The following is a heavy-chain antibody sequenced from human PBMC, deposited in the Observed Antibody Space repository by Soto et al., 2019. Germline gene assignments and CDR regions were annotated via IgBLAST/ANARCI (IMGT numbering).Heavy chain of an antibody. CDR3: ARGLTTVTTVNYFDY. J-gene: IGHJ4*02. D-gene: IGHD4-17*01. Sequence: SLTGAVYGGAFSGGYWSWIRQPPGKGLAWIGEINHSGSTNCNPSLKSRVTISVDTSKKQFSLKLSSVTAADTAVYYCARGLTTVTTVNYFDYWGQGTLVTVSS. V-gene: IGHV4-34*01. CDR1: GGAFSGGY. CDR2: INHSGST.